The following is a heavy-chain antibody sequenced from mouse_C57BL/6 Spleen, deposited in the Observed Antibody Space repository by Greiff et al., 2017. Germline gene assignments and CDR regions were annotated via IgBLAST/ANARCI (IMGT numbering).Heavy chain of an antibody. CDR1: GFTFSSYA. CDR3: TRVVASYYYAMDY. Sequence: EVKLQESGEGLVKPGGSLKLSCAASGFTFSSYAMSWVRQTPEKRLEWVAYISSGGDYIYYADTVKGRFTISRDNARNTLYLQMSSLKSEDTAMYYCTRVVASYYYAMDYWGQGTSVTVSS. CDR2: ISSGGDYI. V-gene: IGHV5-9-1*02. D-gene: IGHD1-1*01. J-gene: IGHJ4*01.